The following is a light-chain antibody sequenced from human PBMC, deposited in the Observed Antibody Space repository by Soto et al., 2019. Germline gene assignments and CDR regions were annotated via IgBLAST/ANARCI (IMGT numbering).Light chain of an antibody. J-gene: IGLJ3*02. Sequence: QSVLTQPRSVSGSPGQSVIISCTGTRNDVGGYNYVSWYQYHPDKAPKVIIYDATKRPSGVPDRFSGFKSGDTAFLTISGLQAEDEADYYCCSFAGTYTRVFGAGTKLTVL. CDR1: RNDVGGYNY. V-gene: IGLV2-11*01. CDR3: CSFAGTYTRV. CDR2: DAT.